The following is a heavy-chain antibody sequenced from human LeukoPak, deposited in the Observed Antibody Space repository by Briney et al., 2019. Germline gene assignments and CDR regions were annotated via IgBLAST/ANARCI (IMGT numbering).Heavy chain of an antibody. D-gene: IGHD6-19*01. CDR3: ARIIAVTGTFYFDY. Sequence: PSETLSLTCTVSGGFISSYSWSWIRQPPGKGLEWIGCIYSSGSTNYNPSLKSRVTISVDTSKNRFSLRLSSVTAADTAVYYCARIIAVTGTFYFDYWGQGTLVTVSS. J-gene: IGHJ4*02. CDR1: GGFISSYS. CDR2: IYSSGST. V-gene: IGHV4-59*08.